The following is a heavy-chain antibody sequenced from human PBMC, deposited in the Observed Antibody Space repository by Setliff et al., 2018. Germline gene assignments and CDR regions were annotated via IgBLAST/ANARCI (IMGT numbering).Heavy chain of an antibody. CDR3: VGRDFSGGDS. CDR2: SYNSGNT. D-gene: IGHD6-25*01. CDR1: GGSISSSIYS. V-gene: IGHV4-39*02. Sequence: KPSETLSLTCSVSGGSISSSIYSWDWIRQPPGKGLEWIGNSYNSGNTYYNASLKSRVTISVDTSNKSFSLNLFSVTAADTAVYYCVGRDFSGGDSWGHGTLVTSPQ. J-gene: IGHJ5*01.